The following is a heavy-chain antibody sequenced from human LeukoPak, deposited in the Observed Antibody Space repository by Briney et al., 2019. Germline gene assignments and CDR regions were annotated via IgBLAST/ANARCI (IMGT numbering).Heavy chain of an antibody. J-gene: IGHJ5*02. CDR1: GFTFDDYA. D-gene: IGHD3-16*02. CDR2: INWNGGST. CDR3: ARVSLMITFGGVIGWFDP. Sequence: PGGSLRLSCAASGFTFDDYAMTWVRHAPGKGLEWVSAINWNGGSTVYADSVKGRFTISRDNAKNSLYLQMDSLRAEDTALYYCARVSLMITFGGVIGWFDPWGQGTLVSVSS. V-gene: IGHV3-20*04.